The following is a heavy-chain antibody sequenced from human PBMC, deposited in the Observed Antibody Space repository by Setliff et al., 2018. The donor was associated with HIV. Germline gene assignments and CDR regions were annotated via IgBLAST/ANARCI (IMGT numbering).Heavy chain of an antibody. CDR2: INQYGSEK. CDR1: GFTFSTYW. Sequence: RLSCAASGFTFSTYWMSWVRQAPGKGLEWVANINQYGSEKYYVDSVEGRFTISRDNAKKSLDLQMNSLRVDDTAVYYCARPGRSNYWDSFDYWGQGILVTVSS. J-gene: IGHJ4*02. D-gene: IGHD3-10*01. CDR3: ARPGRSNYWDSFDY. V-gene: IGHV3-7*01.